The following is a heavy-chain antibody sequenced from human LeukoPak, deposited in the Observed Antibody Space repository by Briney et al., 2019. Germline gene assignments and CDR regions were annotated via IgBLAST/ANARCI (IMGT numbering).Heavy chain of an antibody. CDR2: IYYSGST. D-gene: IGHD3-22*01. CDR3: ASTYYYDSSGYDGAFDI. J-gene: IGHJ3*02. CDR1: GGSISSYY. Sequence: SSETLSLTCTVSGGSISSYYWSWIRQPPGKGLEWIGYIYYSGSTNYNPSLKSRVTISVDTSKNQFSLKLSSVTAADTAVYYCASTYYYDSSGYDGAFDIWGQGTMVTVSS. V-gene: IGHV4-59*08.